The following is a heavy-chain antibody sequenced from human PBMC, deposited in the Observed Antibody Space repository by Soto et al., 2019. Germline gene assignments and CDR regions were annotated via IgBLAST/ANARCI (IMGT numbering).Heavy chain of an antibody. J-gene: IGHJ6*02. D-gene: IGHD3-22*01. Sequence: GGSLRLSCAASGFTFSSYDMHWVRQATGKGLEWVSAIGTAGDTYYPGSVKGRFTISRENAKNSLYLQMNSLRAEDTAVYYCARVPTYYYDSSGLNGXDVWGQGTTVTVSS. CDR1: GFTFSSYD. CDR2: IGTAGDT. CDR3: ARVPTYYYDSSGLNGXDV. V-gene: IGHV3-13*01.